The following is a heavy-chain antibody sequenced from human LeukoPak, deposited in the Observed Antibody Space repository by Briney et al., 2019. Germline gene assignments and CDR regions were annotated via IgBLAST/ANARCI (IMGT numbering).Heavy chain of an antibody. V-gene: IGHV3-7*04. J-gene: IGHJ4*02. CDR3: ARALGNSTGDY. CDR1: GFXFNIFW. D-gene: IGHD7-27*01. Sequence: GGSLRLSCGASGFXFNIFWISWVRQAPGKGLEWLANIKHDGSEEYYGDSVRGRFTISRDNAKNSLILQMNSLRGEDTAVYYCARALGNSTGDYWGQGTLVTVSS. CDR2: IKHDGSEE.